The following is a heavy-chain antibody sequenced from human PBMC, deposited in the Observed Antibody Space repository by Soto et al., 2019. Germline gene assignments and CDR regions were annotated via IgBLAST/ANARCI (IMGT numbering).Heavy chain of an antibody. CDR1: GFTFSSNW. CDR2: INSDGSDT. Sequence: EVQLVESGGGLVQPGGSLRLSCAASGFTFSSNWMNWVRQGPGKGLVWVSRINSDGSDTSNADSVKGRFTISRDNAKNTLYLQINSLGAEDTAVYYCARLDSTKWAFDYWGQGTLVTVSS. D-gene: IGHD1-26*01. V-gene: IGHV3-74*01. CDR3: ARLDSTKWAFDY. J-gene: IGHJ4*02.